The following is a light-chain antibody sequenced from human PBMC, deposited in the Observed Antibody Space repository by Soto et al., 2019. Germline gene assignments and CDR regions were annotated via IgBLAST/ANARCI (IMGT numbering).Light chain of an antibody. Sequence: DIQMTQSPSSLSASVGDRVTITCRASQRVGSYLNWYQQKPGKAPTLLIYSASELQIGVSSRFSGSGSGTDFTLTIRKLQPEDFADYYCQQSHNTPLTFGQGTKVEI. CDR1: QRVGSY. CDR3: QQSHNTPLT. V-gene: IGKV1-39*01. J-gene: IGKJ1*01. CDR2: SAS.